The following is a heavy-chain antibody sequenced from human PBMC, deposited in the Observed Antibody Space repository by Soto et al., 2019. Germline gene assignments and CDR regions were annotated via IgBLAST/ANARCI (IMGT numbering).Heavy chain of an antibody. J-gene: IGHJ4*02. D-gene: IGHD6-25*01. CDR2: INPILDST. V-gene: IGHV1-69*09. CDR3: ATMKRARLDS. CDR1: GIMSSGYG. Sequence: QEQVVQSGPAMKEPGSSVKVSCRASGIMSSGYGFSWVRQAPGQGLEWVGMINPILDSTHFAQNLQGRVSLSVDKSTDTAHLEVTSLRLEDTAIYFCATMKRARLDSWGRGTVVTVSS.